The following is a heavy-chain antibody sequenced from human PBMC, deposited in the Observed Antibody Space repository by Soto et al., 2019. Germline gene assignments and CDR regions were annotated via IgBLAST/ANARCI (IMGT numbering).Heavy chain of an antibody. V-gene: IGHV4-34*01. Sequence: SENLALTCAVYGGSFNGYYWSWFRQPPGKGLEWIGEINHSGSTNYNPSLKSRVTISVDTSKNQFSLKLSSVTAADTAVYYCARSAPNGSYFDYWGQGTLVTVS. J-gene: IGHJ4*02. CDR1: GGSFNGYY. CDR3: ARSAPNGSYFDY. D-gene: IGHD1-1*01. CDR2: INHSGST.